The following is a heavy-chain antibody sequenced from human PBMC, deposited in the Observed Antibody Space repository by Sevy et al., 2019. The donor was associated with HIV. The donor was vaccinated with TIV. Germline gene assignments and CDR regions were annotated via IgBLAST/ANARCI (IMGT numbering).Heavy chain of an antibody. V-gene: IGHV3-7*01. Sequence: GGSLRLSGAAPGFTLSSYWMSWGRQAPGKGREGVANIKQYGSEKYCVDSVKGRFPISRDNAENSLYLQMNSVRAEATAVYYCATYFVVVRGMDVWGQGTTVTVSS. CDR1: GFTLSSYW. D-gene: IGHD2-2*01. CDR3: ATYFVVVRGMDV. CDR2: IKQYGSEK. J-gene: IGHJ6*02.